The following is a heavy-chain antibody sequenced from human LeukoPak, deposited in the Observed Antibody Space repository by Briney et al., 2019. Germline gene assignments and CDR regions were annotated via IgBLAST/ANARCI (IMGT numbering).Heavy chain of an antibody. D-gene: IGHD2-15*01. CDR2: INAGNDNT. J-gene: IGHJ5*02. CDR1: GYTFTSYA. CDR3: ARDLGYCTGGTCYPNWFDP. Sequence: ASVRVSCKASGYTFTSYAMHWVRQAPGQRLEWMGWINAGNDNTKYSQKFQGRVTITRDTSASTAYMELSSLRSEDTAVYYCARDLGYCTGGTCYPNWFDPWGQGTLVTVSS. V-gene: IGHV1-3*01.